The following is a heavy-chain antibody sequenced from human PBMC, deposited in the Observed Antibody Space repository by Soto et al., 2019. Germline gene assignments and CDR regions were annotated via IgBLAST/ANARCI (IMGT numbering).Heavy chain of an antibody. CDR2: ISYDGSNK. CDR3: ARGRDYLGGDFDY. D-gene: IGHD3-16*01. J-gene: IGHJ4*02. V-gene: IGHV3-30-3*01. Sequence: QVQLVESGGGVVQPGRSLRLSCTASGFTFSTYGRHWVRRAQAKGLKWVAVISYDGSNKYYADSVKGRFTISRDNSKNTLYLQMNSLRAEDTAVYYCARGRDYLGGDFDYWGQGTLVTVSS. CDR1: GFTFSTYG.